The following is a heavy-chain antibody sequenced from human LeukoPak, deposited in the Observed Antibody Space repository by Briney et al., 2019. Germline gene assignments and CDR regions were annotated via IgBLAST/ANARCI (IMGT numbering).Heavy chain of an antibody. V-gene: IGHV1-69*13. Sequence: ASVNVSFTASGGTFSSYAISWVRQAPGQGLEWMGGIIPIFGTANYAQKFQGRVTITADESTSTAYMELSSLRSEDTAVYYCARGSIRSNYGMDVWGQGTTVTVSS. J-gene: IGHJ6*02. CDR1: GGTFSSYA. CDR2: IIPIFGTA. CDR3: ARGSIRSNYGMDV.